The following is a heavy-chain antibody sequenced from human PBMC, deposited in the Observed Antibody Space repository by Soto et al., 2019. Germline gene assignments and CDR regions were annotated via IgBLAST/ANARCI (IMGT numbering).Heavy chain of an antibody. J-gene: IGHJ6*02. CDR3: AKEVYGAARGGMDV. Sequence: VQLVESGGGLVQPGGSLRLSCAASGFTFRNNVMNWVRQAPGRGLEWVSAITDNGGSTYYADSVKGRCTISRDNSKNTLYLQMNSLRAEDTAVYYCAKEVYGAARGGMDVWGQGTTVTVSS. V-gene: IGHV3-23*04. CDR1: GFTFRNNV. D-gene: IGHD3-10*01. CDR2: ITDNGGST.